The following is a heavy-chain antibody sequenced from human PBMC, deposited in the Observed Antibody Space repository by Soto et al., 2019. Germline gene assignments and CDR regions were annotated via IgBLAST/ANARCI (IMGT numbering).Heavy chain of an antibody. CDR1: GYSFTSYW. J-gene: IGHJ4*02. D-gene: IGHD3-22*01. Sequence: PGESLKISCKGSGYSFTSYWISWVRQMPGKGLEWMGRIDPSDSYTNYSPSFQGHVTISADKSISTAYLQWSSLKASDTAMYYCARRVSGYYPVDYWGQGTLVTVSS. CDR2: IDPSDSYT. CDR3: ARRVSGYYPVDY. V-gene: IGHV5-10-1*01.